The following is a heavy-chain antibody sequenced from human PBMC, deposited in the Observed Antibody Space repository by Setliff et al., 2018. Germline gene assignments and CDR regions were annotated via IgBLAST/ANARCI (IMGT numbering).Heavy chain of an antibody. V-gene: IGHV1-69-2*01. CDR1: GYTFTDYY. J-gene: IGHJ3*02. D-gene: IGHD3-22*01. CDR3: AREGFYYDSSGSINHDAFDI. CDR2: VDPEDGET. Sequence: ASVKVSCKVSGYTFTDYYMHWVQQAPGKGLEWMGLVDPEDGETIYAEKFQGRVTITADTSTDKAYMQLSSLRSEDTAVYYCAREGFYYDSSGSINHDAFDIWGQGTMVTVSS.